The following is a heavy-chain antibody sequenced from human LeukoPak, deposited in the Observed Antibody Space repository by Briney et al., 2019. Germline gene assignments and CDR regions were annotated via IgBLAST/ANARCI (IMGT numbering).Heavy chain of an antibody. CDR3: AREWLLFRRGYFDY. J-gene: IGHJ4*02. V-gene: IGHV3-48*02. D-gene: IGHD3-3*01. CDR2: ISSSSSTI. Sequence: PGRSLRLSCAASGFTFSSYAMHWVRQAPGKGLEWVSYISSSSSTIYYADSVKGRFTISRDNAKNSLYLQMNSLRDEDTAVYYCAREWLLFRRGYFDYWGQGTLVTVSS. CDR1: GFTFSSYA.